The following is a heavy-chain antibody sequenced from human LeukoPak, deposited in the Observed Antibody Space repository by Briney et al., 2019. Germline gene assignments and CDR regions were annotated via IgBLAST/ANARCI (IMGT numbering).Heavy chain of an antibody. D-gene: IGHD3-3*01. V-gene: IGHV3-69-1*01. Sequence: GGSLRLSCAASGFTFSSHSINWVRQAPGKGLEWIATMTVTNKIYYSDSVKGRFTISRDNAENSVYLQMNSLRDEDTAVYSCARAQTLFWEFDGFDIWGRGTKVTVSS. CDR3: ARAQTLFWEFDGFDI. CDR1: GFTFSSHS. CDR2: MTVTNKI. J-gene: IGHJ3*02.